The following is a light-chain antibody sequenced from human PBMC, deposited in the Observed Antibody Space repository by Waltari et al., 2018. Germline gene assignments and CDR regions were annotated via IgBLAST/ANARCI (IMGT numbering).Light chain of an antibody. CDR1: QSVSRA. CDR2: GAS. J-gene: IGKJ1*01. Sequence: EILLTQSPSSLSLSPGERATLSCRASQSVSRALAWYQQKPGQAPRLLIYGASNRATGIPDRFSGSGSGTDFSLTISSLEPEDFAVYYCQHYLRLPATFGQGTKVEIK. CDR3: QHYLRLPAT. V-gene: IGKV3-20*01.